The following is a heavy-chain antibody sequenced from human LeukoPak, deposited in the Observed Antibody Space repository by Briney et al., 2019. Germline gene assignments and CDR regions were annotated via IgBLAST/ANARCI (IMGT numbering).Heavy chain of an antibody. J-gene: IGHJ4*02. Sequence: PGGSLRLSCVASGFTFSDYAMYWVRQAPGKGLEWVASMSYDGSNEYYADSVKGRFTISRDNSKNTLYLQMNSLRTEDTAVYYCARGAPPDYWGQGTLVTVSS. CDR1: GFTFSDYA. CDR3: ARGAPPDY. CDR2: MSYDGSNE. V-gene: IGHV3-30-3*01.